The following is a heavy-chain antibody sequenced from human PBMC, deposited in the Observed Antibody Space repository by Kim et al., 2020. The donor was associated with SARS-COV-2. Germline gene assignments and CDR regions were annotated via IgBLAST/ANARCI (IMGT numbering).Heavy chain of an antibody. D-gene: IGHD3-3*01. J-gene: IGHJ4*02. CDR2: IYSGGST. Sequence: GGSLRLSCAASGFSVSNTYMSWVRQAPGKGLEWVSLIYSGGSTYYADSVKARFTISRDNSKNTLYLQMNSLRAEDTAVYYCARDTPWGGYYSVWGQGTLVTVSS. V-gene: IGHV3-53*01. CDR1: GFSVSNTY. CDR3: ARDTPWGGYYSV.